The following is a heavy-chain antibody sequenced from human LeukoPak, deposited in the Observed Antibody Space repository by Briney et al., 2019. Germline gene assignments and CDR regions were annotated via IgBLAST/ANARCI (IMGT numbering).Heavy chain of an antibody. J-gene: IGHJ4*02. CDR1: GFTFSSYA. CDR2: IYSGGST. Sequence: PGGSLRLSCAASGFTFSSYAMSWVRQAPGKGLEWVSVIYSGGSTYYADSVKGRFTISRDNSKNTLYLQMNSLRAEDTAVYYCAKAGSSSADPPDTDYWGQGTLVTVSS. CDR3: AKAGSSSADPPDTDY. D-gene: IGHD6-13*01. V-gene: IGHV3-23*03.